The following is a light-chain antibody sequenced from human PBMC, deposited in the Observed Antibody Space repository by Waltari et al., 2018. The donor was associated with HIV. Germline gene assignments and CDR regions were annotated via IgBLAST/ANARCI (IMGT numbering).Light chain of an antibody. J-gene: IGKJ1*01. Sequence: DIVMTQSPDSLAVSLGERATINCKSSQSVLYSSNNKNYLVWYQPRPGQPPKLLIYWTSTRGSGVPDRFSCSGSGTDFTLTISSLQAEDVAVYYCQQYYNLPWTFGQGTKVEIK. CDR2: WTS. CDR3: QQYYNLPWT. V-gene: IGKV4-1*01. CDR1: QSVLYSSNNKNY.